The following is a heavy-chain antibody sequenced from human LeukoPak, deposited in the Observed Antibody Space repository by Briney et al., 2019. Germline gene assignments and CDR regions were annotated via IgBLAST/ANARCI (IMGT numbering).Heavy chain of an antibody. J-gene: IGHJ4*02. D-gene: IGHD3-22*01. CDR2: INSDGSST. V-gene: IGHV3-74*01. CDR3: ARDGPDSSGYYYFDY. Sequence: PGGSLRLSCAASGFTFSSYWMHWVRQAPGKGLVWVSRINSDGSSTSYADSVKGRFTISRDNAKNTLYLQMNSLRAEDTAVYCCARDGPDSSGYYYFDYWGQGTLVTVSS. CDR1: GFTFSSYW.